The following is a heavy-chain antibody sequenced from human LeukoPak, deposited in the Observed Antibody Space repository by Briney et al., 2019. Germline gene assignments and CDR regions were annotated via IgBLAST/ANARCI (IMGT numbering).Heavy chain of an antibody. CDR2: IYYSGTT. J-gene: IGHJ1*01. CDR3: ARHGGYSSPYLH. V-gene: IGHV4-59*08. D-gene: IGHD6-13*01. CDR1: GGSISKYY. Sequence: SDTLSLTCTVSGGSISKYYWSWIRQPPGKGLEGMGYIYYSGTTNYNPSLKSRVTISVDTSKNQFSLKLSSVTAADTAVYYCARHGGYSSPYLHWGQGTLVTVSS.